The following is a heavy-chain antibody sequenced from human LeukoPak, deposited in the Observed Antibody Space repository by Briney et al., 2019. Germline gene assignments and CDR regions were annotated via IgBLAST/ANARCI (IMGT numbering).Heavy chain of an antibody. J-gene: IGHJ3*02. CDR1: GGSISSYY. CDR2: IYTSGST. CDR3: ARVYGSSSGRDAFDI. D-gene: IGHD6-6*01. V-gene: IGHV4-4*07. Sequence: SETLSLTCTVSGGSISSYYWSWIRQPAGKELEWIGRIYTSGSTNYSPSLKSRVTMSVDTSKNHFSLKLTSVTPADTAVYYCARVYGSSSGRDAFDIWGQGTMVTVSS.